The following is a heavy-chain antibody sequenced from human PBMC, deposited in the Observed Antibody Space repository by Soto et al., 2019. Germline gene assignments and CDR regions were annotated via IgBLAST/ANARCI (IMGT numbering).Heavy chain of an antibody. V-gene: IGHV3-23*01. CDR1: GFTFSSYA. J-gene: IGHJ4*02. Sequence: VGSLRLSCAASGFTFSSYAMSWVRQAPGKGLEWVSAISGSGGSTYYADSVKGRFTISRDNSKNTLYLQMNSLRAEDTAVYYCASPYSSGWYFSDYWGQGTLVTVSS. CDR2: ISGSGGST. D-gene: IGHD6-19*01. CDR3: ASPYSSGWYFSDY.